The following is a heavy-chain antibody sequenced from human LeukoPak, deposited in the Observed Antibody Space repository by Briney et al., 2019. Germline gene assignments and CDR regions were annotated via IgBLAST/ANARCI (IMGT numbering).Heavy chain of an antibody. J-gene: IGHJ3*02. V-gene: IGHV1-24*01. CDR2: FDPEDGGT. D-gene: IGHD1-7*01. Sequence: AASVKDSCKVSGYTLTELSMHWVRQAPGKGLEWMGGFDPEDGGTIYAQKFQGRVTMTEDTSTDTAYMELSSLRSEDTAVYYCATAALELRAFDIWGQGTMVTVSS. CDR3: ATAALELRAFDI. CDR1: GYTLTELS.